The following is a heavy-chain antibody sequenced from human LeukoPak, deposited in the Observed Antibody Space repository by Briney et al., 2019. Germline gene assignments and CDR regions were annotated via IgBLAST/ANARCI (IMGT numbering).Heavy chain of an antibody. CDR2: ISGSGDST. CDR1: AFSFSSYA. Sequence: GGSLRLSCAASAFSFSSYAMSWVRQAPGKGLQWVSGISGSGDSTYYADSVNGRFTISRDNSKNTLYLQMISLRAEDTAVYYCAKGGGSYFRRVTYYYYYMDVWGKGTTVTVSS. V-gene: IGHV3-23*01. J-gene: IGHJ6*03. D-gene: IGHD1-26*01. CDR3: AKGGGSYFRRVTYYYYYMDV.